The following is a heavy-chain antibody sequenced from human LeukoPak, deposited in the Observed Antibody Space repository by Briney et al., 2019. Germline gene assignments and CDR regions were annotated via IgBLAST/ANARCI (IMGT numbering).Heavy chain of an antibody. V-gene: IGHV4-59*12. J-gene: IGHJ4*02. Sequence: SETLSLTCTVSGDSISSYYWSWIRQPPGKGLEWLGYIYYSGSTNYNPSLKSRVTISVDTSKNQFSLKLSSVTAADTAVYYCARVTVLRFLEWLFQEHYFDYWGQGTLVTVSS. CDR3: ARVTVLRFLEWLFQEHYFDY. D-gene: IGHD3-3*01. CDR2: IYYSGST. CDR1: GDSISSYY.